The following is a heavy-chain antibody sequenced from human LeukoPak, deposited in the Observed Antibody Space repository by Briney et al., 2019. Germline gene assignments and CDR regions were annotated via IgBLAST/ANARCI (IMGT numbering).Heavy chain of an antibody. J-gene: IGHJ4*02. CDR1: GGSLSDYY. V-gene: IGHV4-4*07. Sequence: SETLSLTCAVYGGSLSDYYWSWIRQPAGKGLEWIGRIYTSGSTNYNPSLKSRVTISVDTSKNQFSLKLSSVTAADTAVYYCARDFRDWGQGTLVTVSS. CDR3: ARDFRD. CDR2: IYTSGST.